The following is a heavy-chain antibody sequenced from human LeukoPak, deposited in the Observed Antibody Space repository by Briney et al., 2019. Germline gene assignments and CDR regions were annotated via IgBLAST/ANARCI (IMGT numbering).Heavy chain of an antibody. CDR2: IYSGGST. J-gene: IGHJ4*02. CDR3: ARDKALGVWY. V-gene: IGHV3-53*01. CDR1: GFTVGSKY. Sequence: GGSLRLSCAASGFTVGSKYMSWVRQAPGKGLEWVSVIYSGGSTYYADSVKGRFTISRDNSKNTLYLQMNSLRAEDTAVYYCARDKALGVWYWGQGTLVTVSS. D-gene: IGHD1-26*01.